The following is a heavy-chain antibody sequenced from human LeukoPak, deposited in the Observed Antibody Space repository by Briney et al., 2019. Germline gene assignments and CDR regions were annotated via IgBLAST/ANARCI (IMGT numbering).Heavy chain of an antibody. D-gene: IGHD3-10*01. CDR1: GFTFSSYG. J-gene: IGHJ4*02. V-gene: IGHV3-64D*06. Sequence: PGGSLRLSCAASGFTFSSYGMHWVRQAPGKGLDYVSAINSNGGDTYYADSVKGRFTVSRDNSKNTLYLQMSSLRAEDTAIYYCVRVFGSGSGKYYADYWGQGTLVTVSS. CDR2: INSNGGDT. CDR3: VRVFGSGSGKYYADY.